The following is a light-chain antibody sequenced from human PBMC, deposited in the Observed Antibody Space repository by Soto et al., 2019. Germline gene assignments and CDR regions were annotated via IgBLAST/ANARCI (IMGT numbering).Light chain of an antibody. CDR2: GAS. Sequence: EIVLTQSPGTLSLSPGERATLSCRASQSVSSSHLAWYQQKPGQAPRLFIYGASSRATGIPDRFSGSASGTDFTLTISRLEPEDFAVYYCQQYGSSRRTFGQGTKVEIK. V-gene: IGKV3-20*01. CDR3: QQYGSSRRT. CDR1: QSVSSSH. J-gene: IGKJ1*01.